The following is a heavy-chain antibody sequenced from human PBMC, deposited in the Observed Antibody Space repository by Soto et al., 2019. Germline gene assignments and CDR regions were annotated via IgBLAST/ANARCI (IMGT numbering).Heavy chain of an antibody. CDR1: GGSISSSSYY. J-gene: IGHJ5*02. CDR3: ASPKIAFYNWFDP. V-gene: IGHV4-39*01. D-gene: IGHD3-3*02. Sequence: QLQLQESGPGLVRPSETLSLTCTVSGGSISSSSYYWGWIRQPPGKGLEWIGSIYYSGSTYYNPSPQSRVTRSVDTSKNQFSRKLSSVTAADTAVYYCASPKIAFYNWFDPWGQGTLVTVSS. CDR2: IYYSGST.